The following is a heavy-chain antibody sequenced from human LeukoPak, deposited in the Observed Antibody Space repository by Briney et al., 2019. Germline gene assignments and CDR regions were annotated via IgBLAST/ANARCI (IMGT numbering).Heavy chain of an antibody. V-gene: IGHV3-30*18. CDR1: GFNFNTFW. CDR3: AKDGAQTAWSGYYTEDY. D-gene: IGHD3-3*01. J-gene: IGHJ4*02. Sequence: GGSLRLSCAASGFNFNTFWMTWVRQAPGKGLEWVAVISYDGSNKYYADSVKGRFTISRDNSKNTLYLQMNSLRADDTAVYYCAKDGAQTAWSGYYTEDYWGQGTLVTVSS. CDR2: ISYDGSNK.